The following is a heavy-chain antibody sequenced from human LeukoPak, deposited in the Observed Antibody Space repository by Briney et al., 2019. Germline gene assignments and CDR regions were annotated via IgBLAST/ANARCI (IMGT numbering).Heavy chain of an antibody. Sequence: SETLSLTCTVSGGSISSYYWSWVRQPPGKGLEWIGYIYYSGSLNYNPSLKSRVTISVDTSKNQFSLKLSSVTAADTAVYYCARGWHDWFDPWGQGTLVTVSS. CDR3: ARGWHDWFDP. CDR2: IYYSGSL. CDR1: GGSISSYY. V-gene: IGHV4-59*01. J-gene: IGHJ5*02. D-gene: IGHD2-15*01.